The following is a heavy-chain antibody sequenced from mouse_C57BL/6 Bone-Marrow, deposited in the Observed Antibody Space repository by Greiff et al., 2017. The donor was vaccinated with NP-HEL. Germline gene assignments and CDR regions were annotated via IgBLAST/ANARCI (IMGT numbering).Heavy chain of an antibody. CDR1: GYTFTDYY. D-gene: IGHD1-1*01. CDR2: INPYNGGT. V-gene: IGHV1-19*01. CDR3: ARSRITTVVAHFDY. J-gene: IGHJ2*01. Sequence: EVKLQQSGPVLVKPGASVKMSCKASGYTFTDYYMNWVKQSHGKSLEWIGVINPYNGGTSYNQKFKGKATLTVDKSSSTAYMELNSLTSEDSAVYYCARSRITTVVAHFDYWGQGTTLTVSS.